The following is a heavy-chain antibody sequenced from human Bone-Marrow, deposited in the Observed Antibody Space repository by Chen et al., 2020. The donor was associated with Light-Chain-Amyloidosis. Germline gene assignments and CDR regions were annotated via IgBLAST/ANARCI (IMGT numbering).Heavy chain of an antibody. Sequence: QVQLVQSGAEVKKPGSSVQVSCKASGGTFNTYAINWVRQAPGQGLEWMGGIIPILGTASYAQKFQGRVTITADEASSTAYMELSSLTSGDTAVYYCAEGPYSNLGYWGQGTLVTVSS. CDR2: IIPILGTA. CDR1: GGTFNTYA. V-gene: IGHV1-69*01. CDR3: AEGPYSNLGY. D-gene: IGHD4-4*01. J-gene: IGHJ4*02.